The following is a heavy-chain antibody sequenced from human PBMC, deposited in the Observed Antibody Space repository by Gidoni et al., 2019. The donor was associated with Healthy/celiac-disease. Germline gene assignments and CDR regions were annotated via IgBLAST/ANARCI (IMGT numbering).Heavy chain of an antibody. CDR1: GGTFSSYA. J-gene: IGHJ6*02. D-gene: IGHD3-3*01. V-gene: IGHV1-69*01. CDR3: ARSFFGVAKVPYYYGMDV. Sequence: QVQLVQSGAEVKKPGSSVKVSCKASGGTFSSYAISWVRQAPGQGLEWMGGIIPIFGTANYAQKFQGRVTITADESTSTAYMELSSLRSEDTAVYYCARSFFGVAKVPYYYGMDVWGQGTTVTVSS. CDR2: IIPIFGTA.